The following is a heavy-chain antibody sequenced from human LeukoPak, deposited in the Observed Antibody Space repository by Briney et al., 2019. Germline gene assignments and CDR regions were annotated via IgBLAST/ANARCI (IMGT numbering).Heavy chain of an antibody. CDR3: ARCSGSYGAFWFDP. Sequence: PSETLSLTCAVSGYSISSNYYWGWIRQPPGKGLEWIGSIFHSGSTYYNPSLKSRVTISVDTSKNQFSLKLSSVAAADTAVYYCARCSGSYGAFWFDPWGQGTLVTVSS. D-gene: IGHD1-26*01. CDR2: IFHSGST. V-gene: IGHV4-38-2*01. J-gene: IGHJ5*02. CDR1: GYSISSNYY.